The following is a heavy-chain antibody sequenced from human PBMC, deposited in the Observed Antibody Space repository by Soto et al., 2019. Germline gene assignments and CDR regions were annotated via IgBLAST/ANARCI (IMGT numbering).Heavy chain of an antibody. V-gene: IGHV3-30-3*01. Sequence: GGSLRLSCAASGFTFSSYAMHWVRQAPGKGLEWVAVISYDGSNKYYADSVKGRFTISRDNSKNTLYLQMNSLRAEDTAVYYCARDRPMTTVTTALDYWGQGTLVTVSS. CDR1: GFTFSSYA. CDR2: ISYDGSNK. CDR3: ARDRPMTTVTTALDY. D-gene: IGHD4-17*01. J-gene: IGHJ4*02.